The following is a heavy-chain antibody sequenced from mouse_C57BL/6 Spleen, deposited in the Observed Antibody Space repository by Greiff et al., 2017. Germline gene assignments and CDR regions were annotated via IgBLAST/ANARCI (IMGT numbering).Heavy chain of an antibody. V-gene: IGHV7-3*01. Sequence: EVMLVESGGGLVQPGGSLSLSCAASGFTFTDYYMSWVRQPPGKALEWLGFIRNKANGYTTEYSASVKGRFTISRDNSQSILYLQMNALRAEDSATYYCARAPFSNYDWYFDVWGTGTTVTVSS. CDR3: ARAPFSNYDWYFDV. J-gene: IGHJ1*03. CDR2: IRNKANGYTT. CDR1: GFTFTDYY. D-gene: IGHD2-5*01.